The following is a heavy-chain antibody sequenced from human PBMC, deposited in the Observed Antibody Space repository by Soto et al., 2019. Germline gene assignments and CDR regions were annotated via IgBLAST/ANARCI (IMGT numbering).Heavy chain of an antibody. Sequence: SGPTLVNPTQTLTLTCTFSGFSLSTSGMCASWIRQPPGMALEWLALIDWDDDKYYSTSLKTRLTISKDTSKNQVVLTMTNMDPVDTATYYCARIPSMVRGVQGPDGFWYYGMDVWGQGTTVTVSS. D-gene: IGHD3-10*01. CDR3: ARIPSMVRGVQGPDGFWYYGMDV. CDR2: IDWDDDK. CDR1: GFSLSTSGMC. V-gene: IGHV2-70*01. J-gene: IGHJ6*02.